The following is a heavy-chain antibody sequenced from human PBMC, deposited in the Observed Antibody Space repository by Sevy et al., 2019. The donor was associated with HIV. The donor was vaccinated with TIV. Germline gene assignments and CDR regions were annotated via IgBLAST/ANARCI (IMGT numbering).Heavy chain of an antibody. J-gene: IGHJ6*02. CDR2: SRDKPDSYST. CDR3: ARDGRDFRFMDV. D-gene: IGHD3-3*01. Sequence: GESLKISCAVFGFTFSDHHMDWVRQVPGKGLEWVGHSRDKPDSYSTDYAASVKGRFTISRDESKNSLYLEMNSLRTEDTAVYYCARDGRDFRFMDVWGQGTTVTVSS. CDR1: GFTFSDHH. V-gene: IGHV3-72*01.